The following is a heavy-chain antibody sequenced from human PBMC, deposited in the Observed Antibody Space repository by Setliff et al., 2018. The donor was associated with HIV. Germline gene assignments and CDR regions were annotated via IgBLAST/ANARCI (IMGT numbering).Heavy chain of an antibody. V-gene: IGHV1-2*02. Sequence: GASVKVSCKTSGYTFTRYYIHWVRQAPGQGLEWMAWIDPKSDETNYEQEFQGRVTLTRDTSISTAYLELTSLRSDDTAIFYCMRGREIGSRSPLELSDYWGQGTLVTVSS. J-gene: IGHJ4*02. CDR3: MRGREIGSRSPLELSDY. D-gene: IGHD1-26*01. CDR2: IDPKSDET. CDR1: GYTFTRYY.